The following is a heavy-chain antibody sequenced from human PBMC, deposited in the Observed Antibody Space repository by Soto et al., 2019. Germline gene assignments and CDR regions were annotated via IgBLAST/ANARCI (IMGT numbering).Heavy chain of an antibody. V-gene: IGHV3-33*05. CDR2: TSYDGSNN. D-gene: IGHD3-16*01. CDR3: ARWGTTGELGV. Sequence: QVQLVESGGGVVQPGTSLRHSCVGSGFTFRSYVIHWVRQAPGKGLEWVALTSYDGSNNFYGDSVKGRFTISRDNSRNTVELQMDSLRLEDTALYYGARWGTTGELGVWGPGTLVSVSS. J-gene: IGHJ4*02. CDR1: GFTFRSYV.